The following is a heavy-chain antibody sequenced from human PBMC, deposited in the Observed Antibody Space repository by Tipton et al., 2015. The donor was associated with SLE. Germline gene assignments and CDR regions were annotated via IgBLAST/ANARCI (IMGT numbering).Heavy chain of an antibody. V-gene: IGHV3-53*05. CDR1: GFNVSNNY. CDR2: IYSGGLT. D-gene: IGHD6-13*01. Sequence: SLRLSCAASGFNVSNNYMTWVRQAPGKGLEWVSIIYSGGLTYYANSVKGRFTISRDNSKNTVYLQMDRLRAEDTAVYYCSLGIAVADSWGQGTLVAVSS. J-gene: IGHJ4*02. CDR3: SLGIAVADS.